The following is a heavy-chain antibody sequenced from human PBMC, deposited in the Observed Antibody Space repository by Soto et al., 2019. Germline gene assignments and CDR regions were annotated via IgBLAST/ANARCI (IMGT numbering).Heavy chain of an antibody. Sequence: ASVKVSCKASGYTFTSYYMHWVRQAPGQGLEWMGIINPSGGSTSYAQKFQGRVTMTRDTSTSTVYMELSSLGSDDMAVYYCARAGLRDAFDIWGQGTMVTVSS. D-gene: IGHD5-12*01. CDR2: INPSGGST. V-gene: IGHV1-46*01. CDR3: ARAGLRDAFDI. CDR1: GYTFTSYY. J-gene: IGHJ3*02.